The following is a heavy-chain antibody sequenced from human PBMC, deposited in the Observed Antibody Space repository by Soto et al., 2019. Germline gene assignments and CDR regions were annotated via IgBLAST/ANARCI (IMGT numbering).Heavy chain of an antibody. D-gene: IGHD3-3*01. CDR3: AKLGPYDFSMGY. J-gene: IGHJ4*02. V-gene: IGHV3-30*18. Sequence: PGGSLRLSCAASGFTFSNFGMHWVRQAPDTGLDWVAAVTYDGTNKYYADSVKGRFTISKDNSKNTLYLQMNSLRADDTAVYYCAKLGPYDFSMGYWGQGTLVTVSS. CDR2: VTYDGTNK. CDR1: GFTFSNFG.